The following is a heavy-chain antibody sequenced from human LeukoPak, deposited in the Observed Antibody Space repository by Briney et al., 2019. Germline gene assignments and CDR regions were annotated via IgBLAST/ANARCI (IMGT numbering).Heavy chain of an antibody. D-gene: IGHD3-10*01. CDR3: ARDRSYFDV. CDR1: GYTFTGYY. J-gene: IGHJ3*01. CDR2: VSPYNNNI. V-gene: IGHV1-18*04. Sequence: GASVKVSCKASGYTFTGYYMHWVRQAPGQGLEWMGWVSPYNNNIKYAQMFQGRVTMTTDTPTSTVYMELSGLRSDDTAVYYCARDRSYFDVWGQGTMVTVSS.